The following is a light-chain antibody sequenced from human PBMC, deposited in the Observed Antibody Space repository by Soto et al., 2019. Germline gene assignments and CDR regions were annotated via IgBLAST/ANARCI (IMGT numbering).Light chain of an antibody. Sequence: EIVMTQSPATLSVSPGARATLSCRASQSVRSNLAWYQQKPGQAPRLLIYGASTRATGIPARFSGSGSGTEFTLTIGSLQSEDFAVYYCQQYDNWPPWTFGQGTKV. CDR1: QSVRSN. CDR3: QQYDNWPPWT. CDR2: GAS. J-gene: IGKJ1*01. V-gene: IGKV3-15*01.